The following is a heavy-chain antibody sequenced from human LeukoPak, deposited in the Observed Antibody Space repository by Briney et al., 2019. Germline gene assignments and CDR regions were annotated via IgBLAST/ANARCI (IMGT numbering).Heavy chain of an antibody. CDR3: ATTPLVRGPLYYFDY. CDR2: IIPSGGST. CDR1: GDIYDNHY. D-gene: IGHD3-10*01. V-gene: IGHV1-46*02. Sequence: ASVKVSCKASGDIYDNHYIHWVRQAPGKGVEHMRIIIPSGGSTNYAQRFQGTLTVTTDTSTSTVYMDLGSLRSEDTAVYYCATTPLVRGPLYYFDYWGQGTLVTVSA. J-gene: IGHJ4*02.